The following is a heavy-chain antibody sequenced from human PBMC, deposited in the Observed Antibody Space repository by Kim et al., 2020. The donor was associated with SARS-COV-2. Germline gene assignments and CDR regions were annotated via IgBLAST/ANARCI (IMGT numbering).Heavy chain of an antibody. CDR2: INVGNGHT. Sequence: ASVKVSCKASGYSFTYYAIHWLRQAPGQKLEWMGRINVGNGHTKFSQSFQDRVTITRDTSASTAYMEVSSLRSEDTAVYYCARDISGSYGGDYYYYYGLDVWGQGTTVTVSS. CDR3: ARDISGSYGGDYYYYYGLDV. D-gene: IGHD1-26*01. V-gene: IGHV1-3*01. J-gene: IGHJ6*02. CDR1: GYSFTYYA.